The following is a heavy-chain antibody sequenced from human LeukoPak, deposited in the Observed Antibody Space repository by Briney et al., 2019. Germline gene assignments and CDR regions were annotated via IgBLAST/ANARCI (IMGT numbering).Heavy chain of an antibody. Sequence: GGSLRLSCAASGFTFSIYGMHWVRQAPGKGLEWVAVISYDGSNKYYADSVKGRFTISRDNSKNTLYLQMNSLRAEDTAVYYCAKDGNYYDSSGYYSWGQGTLVTVSS. D-gene: IGHD3-22*01. V-gene: IGHV3-30*18. J-gene: IGHJ4*02. CDR3: AKDGNYYDSSGYYS. CDR2: ISYDGSNK. CDR1: GFTFSIYG.